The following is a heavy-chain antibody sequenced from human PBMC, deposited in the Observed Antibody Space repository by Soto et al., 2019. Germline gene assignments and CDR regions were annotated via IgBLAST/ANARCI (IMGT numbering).Heavy chain of an antibody. CDR3: AAPRVWVARTRYFDP. J-gene: IGHJ5*02. CDR1: GFSFPSFD. Sequence: GGSLRLSCAASGFSFPSFDMSWVRQAPGKGLEWVSAIGAGSAGTHYADSVKGRFTISRDDSKNTLYLEMNSLRADDTAVYYCAAPRVWVARTRYFDPWGQGTPVTVSS. V-gene: IGHV3-23*01. D-gene: IGHD3-16*01. CDR2: IGAGSAGT.